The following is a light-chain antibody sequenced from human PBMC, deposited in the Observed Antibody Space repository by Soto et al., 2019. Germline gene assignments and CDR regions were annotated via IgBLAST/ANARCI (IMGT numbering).Light chain of an antibody. J-gene: IGKJ2*01. V-gene: IGKV3-20*01. Sequence: EIVLTQSPGTLSLSPGERATLSCRASQSVRSSSLAWYQQKPGQAPRLLIYGASTRATGIPDRFSGRGSGTDFTLTISRLEPEDVAVYYCQKYGASPNTFGQGTKLEI. CDR1: QSVRSSS. CDR3: QKYGASPNT. CDR2: GAS.